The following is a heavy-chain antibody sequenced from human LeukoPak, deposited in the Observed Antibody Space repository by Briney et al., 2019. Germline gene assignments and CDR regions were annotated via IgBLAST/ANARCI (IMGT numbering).Heavy chain of an antibody. Sequence: GGSLRLSCAASGFTFSDYYMSWIRQAPGKGLEWVSYISSSGSTIYYADSVKGRFTISRDNAKNSLYLQMNSLRAEDTAVYYCATEDDYGDYVSWFDPXGQGTLVTVSS. V-gene: IGHV3-11*04. D-gene: IGHD4-17*01. CDR3: ATEDDYGDYVSWFDP. CDR1: GFTFSDYY. CDR2: ISSSGSTI. J-gene: IGHJ5*02.